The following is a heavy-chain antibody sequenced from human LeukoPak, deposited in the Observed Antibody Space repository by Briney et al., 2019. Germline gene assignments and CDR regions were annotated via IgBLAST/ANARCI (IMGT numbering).Heavy chain of an antibody. CDR2: ISSSGTTI. V-gene: IGHV3-48*03. CDR3: ARDPEEQWLNWYFDL. CDR1: GFTFSNHE. D-gene: IGHD6-19*01. Sequence: GGSLRLSCAASGFTFSNHEMNWVRQAPGKGLECISYISSSGTTIYYADSEKGRFTISRDNAKNSLYLQMNSLRAEDTAVYYCARDPEEQWLNWYFDLWGRGTLVTVSS. J-gene: IGHJ2*01.